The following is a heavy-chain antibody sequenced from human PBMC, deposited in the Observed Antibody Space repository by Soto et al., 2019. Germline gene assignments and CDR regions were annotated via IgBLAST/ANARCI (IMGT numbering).Heavy chain of an antibody. J-gene: IGHJ6*02. Sequence: AASVKVSFKASGGTFSNHAISWLRQAPGQGLEWVGGIIPMFPTADYAQRFQGRVTITADDSTTTVYMELSGLRSEDTAMYYCARDDATYCGGDCYRYFYYGMDVWGQGTTVTVSS. CDR3: ARDDATYCGGDCYRYFYYGMDV. V-gene: IGHV1-69*13. CDR1: GGTFSNHA. D-gene: IGHD2-21*02. CDR2: IIPMFPTA.